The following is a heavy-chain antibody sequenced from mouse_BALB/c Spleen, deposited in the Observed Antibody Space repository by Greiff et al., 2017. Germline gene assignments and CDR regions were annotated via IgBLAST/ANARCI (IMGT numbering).Heavy chain of an antibody. D-gene: IGHD2-1*01. CDR1: GYSFTGYY. CDR2: INPYNGGT. CDR3: ARGAYGNSGTYYLDD. J-gene: IGHJ2*01. V-gene: IGHV1S135*01. Sequence: EVQLQQSGPELVKPGASVKISCKASGYSFTGYYMHWVKQSHVKSLEWIGRINPYNGGTSYTQKFKGKATLTVDKSSSKAYMHLNSLTSEDSAVYDWARGAYGNSGTYYLDDWGKGTTLTVSS.